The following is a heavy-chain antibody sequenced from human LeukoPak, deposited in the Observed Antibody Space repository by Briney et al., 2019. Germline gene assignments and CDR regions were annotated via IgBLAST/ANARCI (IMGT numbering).Heavy chain of an antibody. CDR1: GGSISAYY. CDR3: ARGSAVERQYDYYYMDV. V-gene: IGHV4-34*01. D-gene: IGHD6-19*01. J-gene: IGHJ6*03. CDR2: INHSGST. Sequence: SETLSLTCGVYGGSISAYYWSWIRQPPGKGLEWIGEINHSGSTNYNPSLKSRVTISVDTSKNQFSLKLSSVTAADTAVYYCARGSAVERQYDYYYMDVWGKGTTVTVSS.